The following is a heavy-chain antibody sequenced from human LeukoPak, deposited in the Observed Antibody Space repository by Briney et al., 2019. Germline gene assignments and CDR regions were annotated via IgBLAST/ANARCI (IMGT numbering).Heavy chain of an antibody. CDR3: ARVRTMVRGVIIPKTRYNWFDP. V-gene: IGHV1-8*01. CDR2: MNPNSGNT. CDR1: GYTFTSYD. Sequence: ASVKVSCKAAGYTFTSYDINWVRQATGQGLELMGWMNPNSGNTGYAQKFQGRVTMTRNTSISTAYMELSSLRSEDTAVYYCARVRTMVRGVIIPKTRYNWFDPWGQGTLVTVSS. J-gene: IGHJ5*02. D-gene: IGHD3-10*01.